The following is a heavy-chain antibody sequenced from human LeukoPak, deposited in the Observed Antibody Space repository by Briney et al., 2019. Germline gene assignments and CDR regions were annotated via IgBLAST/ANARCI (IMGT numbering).Heavy chain of an antibody. D-gene: IGHD3-22*01. J-gene: IGHJ4*02. Sequence: ASVKVSCKASGYTFTGYYMHWVRQAPGQGLEWMGWINPNSGGTNYAQKFQGRVTMTRDMSTSTVYMELSSLRSEDTAVYYCARAQSDDSSGYYYAAPDDYWGQGTLVTVSS. V-gene: IGHV1-2*02. CDR3: ARAQSDDSSGYYYAAPDDY. CDR1: GYTFTGYY. CDR2: INPNSGGT.